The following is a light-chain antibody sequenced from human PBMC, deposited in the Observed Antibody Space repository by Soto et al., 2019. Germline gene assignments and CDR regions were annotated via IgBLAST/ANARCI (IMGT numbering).Light chain of an antibody. CDR1: TIGRKI. CDR3: QVWDSSSDHPG. V-gene: IGLV3-21*04. Sequence: SYQLTQPPSVSGAPGKTASITCGCNTIGRKIVHWYQQKPGQAPVLVIYYESDRPSGIPERFSGSNSGNTATLPISRVEAGDEADYYCQVWDSSSDHPGFGGGTKVTAL. CDR2: YES. J-gene: IGLJ2*01.